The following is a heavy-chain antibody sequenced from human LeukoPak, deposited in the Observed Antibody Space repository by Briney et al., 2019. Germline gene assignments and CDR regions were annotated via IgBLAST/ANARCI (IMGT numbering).Heavy chain of an antibody. J-gene: IGHJ5*02. CDR3: ARDNYDILTGHRGFDP. Sequence: SETLSVTCAVSGGSISSGGYSWSWIRQPPGKGLEWIGYIYHSGSTYYNPSLKSRVTISVDRSKNQFSLKLSSVTAADTAVYYCARDNYDILTGHRGFDPWGQGTLVTVSS. CDR2: IYHSGST. CDR1: GGSISSGGYS. V-gene: IGHV4-30-2*01. D-gene: IGHD3-9*01.